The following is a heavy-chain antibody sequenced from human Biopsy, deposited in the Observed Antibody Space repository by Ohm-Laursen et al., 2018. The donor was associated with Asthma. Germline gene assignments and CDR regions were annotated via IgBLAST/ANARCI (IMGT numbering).Heavy chain of an antibody. CDR1: GGTFSTFG. CDR3: ARDYDGDYVQRHLPLAY. CDR2: IIPFYGTA. J-gene: IGHJ4*02. V-gene: IGHV1-69*13. D-gene: IGHD4-17*01. Sequence: GASVKVSCKPSGGTFSTFGISWVRQAPGHGLEWMGRIIPFYGTATYAKNFQGRLTLTADESTSTAYMELSSLRSEDTAVYFCARDYDGDYVQRHLPLAYWGQGTLVTVSS.